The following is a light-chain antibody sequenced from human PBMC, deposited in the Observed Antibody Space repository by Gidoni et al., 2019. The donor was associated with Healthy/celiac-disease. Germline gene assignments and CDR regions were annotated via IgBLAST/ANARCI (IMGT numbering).Light chain of an antibody. Sequence: EMVLTQSPATLSFSPGERATLSCRASQSVSSYLAWYQQKPGQAPRLLIYDASNRATGIPARFSGSGSGTDFTLTISSLEPEDFAVYYCQQRSNWPITFGQGTRLEIK. V-gene: IGKV3-11*01. J-gene: IGKJ5*01. CDR2: DAS. CDR1: QSVSSY. CDR3: QQRSNWPIT.